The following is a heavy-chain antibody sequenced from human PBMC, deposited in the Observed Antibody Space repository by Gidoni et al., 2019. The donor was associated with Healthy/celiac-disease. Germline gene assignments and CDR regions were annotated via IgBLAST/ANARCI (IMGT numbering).Heavy chain of an antibody. Sequence: QLQLQESGPGLVMPSETLSLTCTVSGGSISSSSYYWGWIRQSPGKGLEWIGSIYYCGSTYYNPSLKSRGTISVDTSKNQFSLKLSSVTAADTAVYYCARQEGALPFDYWGQGTLVTVSA. CDR3: ARQEGALPFDY. V-gene: IGHV4-39*01. J-gene: IGHJ4*02. CDR2: IYYCGST. D-gene: IGHD1-26*01. CDR1: GGSISSSSYY.